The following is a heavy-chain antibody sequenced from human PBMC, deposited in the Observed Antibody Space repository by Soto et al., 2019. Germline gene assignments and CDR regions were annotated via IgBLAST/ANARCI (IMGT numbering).Heavy chain of an antibody. J-gene: IGHJ5*02. D-gene: IGHD1-26*01. CDR1: GGTFSSYA. V-gene: IGHV1-69*13. Sequence: GASVKVSCKASGGTFSSYAISWVRQAPGQGLEWMGGIIPIFGTANYAQKFQGRVTITADESTSTAYMELSSLRSEDTAVYYCARTSGSYYDNWFDPWGQGTLVTVSS. CDR3: ARTSGSYYDNWFDP. CDR2: IIPIFGTA.